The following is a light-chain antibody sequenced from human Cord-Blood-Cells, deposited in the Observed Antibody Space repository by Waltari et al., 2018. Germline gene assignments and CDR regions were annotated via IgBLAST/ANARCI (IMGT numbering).Light chain of an antibody. V-gene: IGKV3-11*01. CDR1: QSVSSY. CDR3: QQRSNWPLT. CDR2: DAS. J-gene: IGKJ4*01. Sequence: EIVLTQSPATLSLSPGERATLSCRASQSVSSYLALYQQKPGQAPRLLIYDASNRXTXIPARFSGSGSGTDFTLTISSLEPEDFAVYYCQQRSNWPLTFGGGTKVEIK.